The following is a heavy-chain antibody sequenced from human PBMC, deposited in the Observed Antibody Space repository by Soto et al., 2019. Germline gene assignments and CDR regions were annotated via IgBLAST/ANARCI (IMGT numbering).Heavy chain of an antibody. V-gene: IGHV3-30*18. CDR2: ISHDGSEK. CDR3: AKLVGGVKAIGAPGDWLDP. D-gene: IGHD3-3*01. CDR1: GFMFSGYG. Sequence: VQLVESGGGVVQPGDSLRLSCAASGFMFSGYGMHWIRQAPGKGLEWVAVISHDGSEKYYGDSVKGRCTVSRDNSNNTLFLQIDRLRAEDTALYYCAKLVGGVKAIGAPGDWLDPWGQGTLVTVSS. J-gene: IGHJ5*02.